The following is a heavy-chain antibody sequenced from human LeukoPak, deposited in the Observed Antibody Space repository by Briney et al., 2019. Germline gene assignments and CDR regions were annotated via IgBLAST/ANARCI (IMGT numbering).Heavy chain of an antibody. V-gene: IGHV3-74*01. CDR1: AFTFSSYW. Sequence: PGGSLRLSRAASAFTFSSYWMHWVRRGPGKGLVWVSQINTDGSSTNYADSVKGRFTISRDNAKNTLYLQMSSLRAEDTAVYYCARDTGMDYWGQGTLVTVSS. D-gene: IGHD4-11*01. CDR3: ARDTGMDY. CDR2: INTDGSST. J-gene: IGHJ4*02.